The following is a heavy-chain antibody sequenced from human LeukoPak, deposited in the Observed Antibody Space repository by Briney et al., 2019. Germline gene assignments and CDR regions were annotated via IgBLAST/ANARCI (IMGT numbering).Heavy chain of an antibody. J-gene: IGHJ4*02. D-gene: IGHD5-12*01. CDR1: GYTFTSYG. CDR2: ISAYNGNT. V-gene: IGHV1-18*01. Sequence: ASVKVSCKASGYTFTSYGISWVRQAPGQGLEWMGWISAYNGNTNYAQKLQGRVTMTTDTSTSTAYMELRSLRSDDTAVYYCAAQAGSGYDSFYFDYWAREPWSPSPQ. CDR3: AAQAGSGYDSFYFDY.